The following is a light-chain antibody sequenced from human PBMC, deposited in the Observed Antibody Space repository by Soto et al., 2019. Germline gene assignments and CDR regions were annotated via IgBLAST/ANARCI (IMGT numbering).Light chain of an antibody. V-gene: IGKV2-28*01. CDR3: LQAVQSPLT. Sequence: TQSPLSLPVPPGKPASISCRSSQCLLHRNVNTYLDWYLQKPGQAPQLLIYVGSNRASGIPDRFSGSGSGTDFTLKISRVEAEDVGVYYCLQAVQSPLTFGGGTKVDIK. CDR1: QCLLHRNVNTY. J-gene: IGKJ4*01. CDR2: VGS.